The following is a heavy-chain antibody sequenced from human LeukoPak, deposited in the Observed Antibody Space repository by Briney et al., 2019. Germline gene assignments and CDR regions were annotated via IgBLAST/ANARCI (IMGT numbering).Heavy chain of an antibody. V-gene: IGHV1-2*06. Sequence: ASVKVSYKASGYTFTGYYMHWVRQAPGQGLEWMGRINPNSGGTNYAQKFQGRVTMTRDTSISTAYMELSRLRSDDTAVYCCARVLSSGYDLFYWGQGTLVTVSS. CDR3: ARVLSSGYDLFY. J-gene: IGHJ4*02. CDR2: INPNSGGT. D-gene: IGHD5-12*01. CDR1: GYTFTGYY.